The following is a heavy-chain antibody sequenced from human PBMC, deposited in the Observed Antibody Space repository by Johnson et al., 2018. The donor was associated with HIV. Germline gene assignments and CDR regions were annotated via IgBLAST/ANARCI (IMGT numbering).Heavy chain of an antibody. J-gene: IGHJ3*01. CDR3: ATFGYTSGWIVTDDAFDV. CDR1: GFTFSSYC. D-gene: IGHD6-19*01. CDR2: IWYDGSNK. Sequence: QVQLVESGGGVVQPGRSLRLSCAASGFTFSSYCMHWVRQAPGKGLEWVAVIWYDGSNKYYADSVKGRISISRDNSMNTLYLQMNGLRAEDTAVYYCATFGYTSGWIVTDDAFDVWGHGTLVTVSS. V-gene: IGHV3-33*01.